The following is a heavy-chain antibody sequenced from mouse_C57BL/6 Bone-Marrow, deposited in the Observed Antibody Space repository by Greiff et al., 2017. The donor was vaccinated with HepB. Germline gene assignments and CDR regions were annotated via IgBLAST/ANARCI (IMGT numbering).Heavy chain of an antibody. CDR3: ARGGMWTMTTVVATYYAMDY. J-gene: IGHJ4*01. D-gene: IGHD1-1*01. CDR2: INPNHGGT. V-gene: IGHV1-22*01. CDR1: GYTFTDYN. Sequence: EVQRVESGPELVKPGASVKMSCKASGYTFTDYNMHWVKQSHGKSLEWIGYINPNHGGTSYNQKFKGKATLTVNKSSSTAYMELRSLTSEESAVYYCARGGMWTMTTVVATYYAMDYWGQGTSGTGSS.